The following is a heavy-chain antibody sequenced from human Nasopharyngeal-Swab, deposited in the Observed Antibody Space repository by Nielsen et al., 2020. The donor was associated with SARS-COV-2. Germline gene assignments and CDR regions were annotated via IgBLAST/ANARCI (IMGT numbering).Heavy chain of an antibody. D-gene: IGHD4-11*01. CDR3: VKGGYLHDYINYGDWFDP. CDR2: ISGAGSST. V-gene: IGHV3-23*01. CDR1: GFTFSSYA. Sequence: GSLRLSRVASGFTFSSYAMSWVRQAPGKGLNWVSAISGAGSSTYYADSVKGRFTISRDNSKNTLYLQMNSLRAEDTALYYCVKGGYLHDYINYGDWFDPWGLGTLVTVSS. J-gene: IGHJ5*02.